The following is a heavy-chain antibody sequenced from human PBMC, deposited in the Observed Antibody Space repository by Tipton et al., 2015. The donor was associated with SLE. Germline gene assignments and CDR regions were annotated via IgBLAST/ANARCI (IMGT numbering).Heavy chain of an antibody. CDR1: GFPFSSYS. V-gene: IGHV3-21*01. J-gene: IGHJ3*02. CDR3: ARVDKGAFDI. CDR2: ISSSSSYI. Sequence: SLRLSCAASGFPFSSYSMNWVRQAPGEGLEWVSSISSSSSYIYYADSVKGRFTISRDNAKNSLYLQMNSLRAEDTAVYYCARVDKGAFDIWGQGTMVTVSS.